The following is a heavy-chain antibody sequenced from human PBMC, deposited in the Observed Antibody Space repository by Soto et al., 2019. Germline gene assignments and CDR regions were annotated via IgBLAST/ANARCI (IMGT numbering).Heavy chain of an antibody. CDR2: INPSGGSA. D-gene: IGHD3-10*01. V-gene: IGHV1-46*01. CDR3: ARNYGTYYYYYGMEG. CDR1: GYTFTSYH. J-gene: IGHJ6*02. Sequence: DSVKVSCKASGYTFTSYHMHWVRQAPGQGLEWMGIINPSGGSASYAQKFQGRVTMTRDTSTSTFYMELSSLRSEDTSVYYCARNYGTYYYYYGMEGWGQETSVTVSS.